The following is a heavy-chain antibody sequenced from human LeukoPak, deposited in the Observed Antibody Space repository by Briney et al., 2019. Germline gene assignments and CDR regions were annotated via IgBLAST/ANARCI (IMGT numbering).Heavy chain of an antibody. Sequence: SETLSLTCTVSGGSISSYYWSWIRQPPGKGLEWIGYTYYNGGANYNPSLKSRITMSVDTSKNQFSLSLNSVTAADTAVYYCARGGSRDGYNRPLDYWGQGTLVTVSS. V-gene: IGHV4-59*01. CDR3: ARGGSRDGYNRPLDY. D-gene: IGHD5-24*01. J-gene: IGHJ4*02. CDR1: GGSISSYY. CDR2: TYYNGGA.